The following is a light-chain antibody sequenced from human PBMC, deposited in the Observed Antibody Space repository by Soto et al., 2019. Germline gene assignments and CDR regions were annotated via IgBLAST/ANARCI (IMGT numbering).Light chain of an antibody. J-gene: IGKJ5*01. CDR1: QSVGSD. Sequence: ETVMTQSPATLSVSPGDRATLSCRASQSVGSDLAGYQQKHGQAPRLLIYGASTRATGIPARFSVSASWTEFTLTISGLQYEDFAVYYCQQYKNWPPITFGQGTRLDIK. V-gene: IGKV3-15*01. CDR3: QQYKNWPPIT. CDR2: GAS.